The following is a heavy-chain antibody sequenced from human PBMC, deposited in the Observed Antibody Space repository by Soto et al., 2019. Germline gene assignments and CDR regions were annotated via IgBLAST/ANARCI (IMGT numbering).Heavy chain of an antibody. CDR3: ATREGALDY. CDR1: GFTFSTYL. Sequence: PGGSLRLSCAASGFTFSTYLMHWVRQAPGKGLEWVAVISYDGSFKYYADSVKGRFTISRDNSKNTLYLQMNTLRPEDTAVYYCATREGALDYWGQGTLVTVS. CDR2: ISYDGSFK. J-gene: IGHJ4*02. V-gene: IGHV3-30-3*01. D-gene: IGHD3-16*01.